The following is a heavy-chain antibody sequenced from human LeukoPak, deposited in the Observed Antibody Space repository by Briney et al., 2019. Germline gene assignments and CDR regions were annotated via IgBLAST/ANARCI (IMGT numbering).Heavy chain of an antibody. CDR1: GFTFSNYA. CDR3: AKDPGSIRNYFDY. Sequence: GRSLRLSCAVSGFTFSNYAMHWVRQAPGKGLEWVAVISSDGSDKYYTDSVKGRLTISRDNSKNTLHLEMNSLGAEDTCLFYCAKDPGSIRNYFDYWGRGTLVTVSS. J-gene: IGHJ4*02. D-gene: IGHD3-16*01. V-gene: IGHV3-30*18. CDR2: ISSDGSDK.